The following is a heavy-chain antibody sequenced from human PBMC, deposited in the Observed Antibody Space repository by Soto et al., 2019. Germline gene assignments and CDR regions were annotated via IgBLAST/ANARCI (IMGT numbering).Heavy chain of an antibody. CDR1: GYTFSNYG. D-gene: IGHD2-2*01. Sequence: QVQLVQSGGEVKRPGASVKVSCKTSGYTFSNYGITWVRQAPGQPLEWLGWISLYSDGTKYAQKFQGRVSMTTDTSTTKASRERRGLRSDDTAVYYCARVVPGAEAWFGPWGQGTLVTVSS. J-gene: IGHJ5*02. CDR3: ARVVPGAEAWFGP. V-gene: IGHV1-18*01. CDR2: ISLYSDGT.